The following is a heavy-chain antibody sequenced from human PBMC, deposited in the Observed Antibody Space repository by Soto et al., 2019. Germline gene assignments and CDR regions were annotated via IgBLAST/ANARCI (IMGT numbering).Heavy chain of an antibody. CDR2: IYYSGST. D-gene: IGHD1-26*01. V-gene: IGHV4-39*01. J-gene: IGHJ4*02. CDR3: ARHEVRGSYY. CDR1: GGSISSSSYY. Sequence: SETLSLTCTVSGGSISSSSYYWGWIRQPPGKGLEWIGSIYYSGSTYYNPSLKSRVTISVDTSKNQFSLKLSSVTAADTAVYYCARHEVRGSYYWGQGTLVTVSS.